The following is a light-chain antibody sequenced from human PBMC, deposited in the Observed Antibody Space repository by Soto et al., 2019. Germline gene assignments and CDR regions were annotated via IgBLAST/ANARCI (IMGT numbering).Light chain of an antibody. Sequence: QSALTQPPSASGSPGQSVTISCTGTSSDVGGYNYVSWYQQYPGKAPKIMIYEVSERPSGVPGRFSGSKSGNTASLTVSGLQAEDEADYYCSSYAGTNNLVFGGGTKLTVL. J-gene: IGLJ3*02. CDR1: SSDVGGYNY. CDR3: SSYAGTNNLV. CDR2: EVS. V-gene: IGLV2-8*01.